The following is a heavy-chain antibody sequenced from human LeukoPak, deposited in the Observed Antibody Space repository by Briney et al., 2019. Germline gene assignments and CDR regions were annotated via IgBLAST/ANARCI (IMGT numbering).Heavy chain of an antibody. Sequence: PGRSLRLSCAASGFTFSSYGMHWVRQAPGKGLEWVAVISYDGSNRYYADSVKGRFTISRDNSKNTLYLQMSSLRAEDTAVYYCAKGSAGYGYGDWGQGTLVTVSS. CDR2: ISYDGSNR. CDR3: AKGSAGYGYGD. J-gene: IGHJ4*02. CDR1: GFTFSSYG. V-gene: IGHV3-30*18. D-gene: IGHD5-18*01.